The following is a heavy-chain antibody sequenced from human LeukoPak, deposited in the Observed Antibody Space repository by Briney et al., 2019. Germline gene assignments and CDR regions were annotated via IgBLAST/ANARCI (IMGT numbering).Heavy chain of an antibody. V-gene: IGHV1-69*04. Sequence: SVKVSCKASGGTFSSYTISWVRQAPGQGLEWMGRIIPILGIANYAQKFQGRVTITADKSTSTAYMELSSLRSEDTAVYYCARDPSQVEMATTDAFDIWGQGTMVTVSS. J-gene: IGHJ3*02. CDR2: IIPILGIA. CDR3: ARDPSQVEMATTDAFDI. CDR1: GGTFSSYT. D-gene: IGHD5-24*01.